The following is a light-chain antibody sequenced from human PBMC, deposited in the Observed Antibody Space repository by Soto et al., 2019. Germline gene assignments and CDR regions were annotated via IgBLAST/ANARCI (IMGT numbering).Light chain of an antibody. CDR3: QHYRTS. Sequence: EIVLTQSPGTLSLSPGERATLSCRASQSVSSSYLAWYQQKPGQPPRLLIYGASSRATGTPDRFSGGGYGTDFTLTITRLEPEDFAVYYCQHYRTSFGGGTKVEIK. CDR2: GAS. J-gene: IGKJ4*01. V-gene: IGKV3-20*01. CDR1: QSVSSSY.